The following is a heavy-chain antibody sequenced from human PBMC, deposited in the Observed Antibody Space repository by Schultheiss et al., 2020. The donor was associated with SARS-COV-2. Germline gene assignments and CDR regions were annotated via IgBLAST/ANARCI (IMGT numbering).Heavy chain of an antibody. CDR2: ISWNSGSI. Sequence: GGSLRLSCAASGFTFDDYAMHWVRQAPGKGLEWVSGISWNSGSIGYADSVKGRFTISRDNAKNSLYLQMNSLRAEDTAVYYCARDLPGDVWGQGTTVTVSS. CDR1: GFTFDDYA. J-gene: IGHJ6*02. V-gene: IGHV3-9*01. CDR3: ARDLPGDV.